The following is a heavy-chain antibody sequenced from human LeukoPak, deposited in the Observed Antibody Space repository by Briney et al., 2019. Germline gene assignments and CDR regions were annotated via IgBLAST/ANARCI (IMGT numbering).Heavy chain of an antibody. Sequence: ASVTVSCKASGYTFTSYDINWVRQATGQGLEWMGWMNPNSGNTGYAQKFQGRVTMTRNTSISTAYMELSSLRSEDTAVYYCARGRRILGYCSGGSCPLRDYWGQGTLVTVSS. CDR1: GYTFTSYD. J-gene: IGHJ4*02. V-gene: IGHV1-8*01. CDR2: MNPNSGNT. D-gene: IGHD2-15*01. CDR3: ARGRRILGYCSGGSCPLRDY.